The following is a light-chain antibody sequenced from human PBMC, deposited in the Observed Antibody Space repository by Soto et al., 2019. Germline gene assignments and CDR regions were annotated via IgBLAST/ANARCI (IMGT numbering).Light chain of an antibody. CDR3: AAWDDSLNGVV. Sequence: QSVLTQPPSVSEAPRRRVTISCSGSSSNIGNNAVNWYQQLPGKAPKLLIYYDDLLPSWVSDRFSGSKSGTSASLAISGLQSEDEADYYCAAWDDSLNGVVFGTGTKVTVL. CDR1: SSNIGNNA. V-gene: IGLV1-36*01. CDR2: YDD. J-gene: IGLJ1*01.